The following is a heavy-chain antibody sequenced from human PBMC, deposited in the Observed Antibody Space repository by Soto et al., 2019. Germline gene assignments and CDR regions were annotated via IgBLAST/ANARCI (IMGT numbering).Heavy chain of an antibody. CDR3: ARVFSDSSSFFDP. CDR2: IYYSGST. V-gene: IGHV4-31*03. Sequence: QVQLQESGPGLVKPSQTLSLTCTVTGGSISSGGYYWSWIRQHPGKGLECIGYIYYSGSTYYNPSLKSRVTISVDTSKNQFSLKLSSVTAADTAVYYCARVFSDSSSFFDPWGQGTLVTVSS. CDR1: GGSISSGGYY. J-gene: IGHJ5*02. D-gene: IGHD6-13*01.